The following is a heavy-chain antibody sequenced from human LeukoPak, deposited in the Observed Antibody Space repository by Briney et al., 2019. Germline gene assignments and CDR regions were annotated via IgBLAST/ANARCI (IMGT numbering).Heavy chain of an antibody. D-gene: IGHD6-13*01. V-gene: IGHV4-59*12. Sequence: SETLSLTCTVSGGSISSYYWSWIRQPPGKGLEWIGYIYYSGSTNYNPSLKSRVTISVDKSKNQFSLKLSSVTAADTAVYYCARDREAVARLDIWGQGTMVTVSS. CDR1: GGSISSYY. CDR3: ARDREAVARLDI. J-gene: IGHJ3*02. CDR2: IYYSGST.